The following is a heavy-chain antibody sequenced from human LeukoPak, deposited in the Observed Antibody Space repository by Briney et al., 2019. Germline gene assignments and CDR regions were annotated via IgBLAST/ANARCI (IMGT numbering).Heavy chain of an antibody. D-gene: IGHD3-22*01. CDR3: ARDLGMGTMTVVPGDY. CDR2: ISYDGSNK. CDR1: EFTFSSYA. J-gene: IGHJ4*02. V-gene: IGHV3-30-3*01. Sequence: SLRLSCAASEFTFSSYAMHWVRQAPGKGLEWVAVISYDGSNKYYADSVKGRFTISRDNSKNTLYLQMNSLRAEDTAVYYCARDLGMGTMTVVPGDYWGQGTLVTVSS.